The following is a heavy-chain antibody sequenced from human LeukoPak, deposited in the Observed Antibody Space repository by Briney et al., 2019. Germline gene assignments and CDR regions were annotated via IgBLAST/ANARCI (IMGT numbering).Heavy chain of an antibody. CDR2: ISYDGTNK. CDR1: GFTFSTYA. CDR3: ARDPSSGWYWFDP. D-gene: IGHD6-19*01. J-gene: IGHJ5*02. V-gene: IGHV3-30*14. Sequence: GRSLRLSCAASGFTFSTYAMDWVRQAPGKGLEWVAVISYDGTNKYYADSVKGRFTISRDNSKNTLYLQMNSLRAEDTAVYYCARDPSSGWYWFDPWGQGTLVTVSS.